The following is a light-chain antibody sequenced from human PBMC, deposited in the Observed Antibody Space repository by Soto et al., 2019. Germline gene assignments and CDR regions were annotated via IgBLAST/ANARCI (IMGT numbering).Light chain of an antibody. V-gene: IGLV2-23*01. CDR3: CSYADSSTYF. CDR2: EDS. Sequence: QSVLTQPASVSGSPGQSITISCTGTSSDVGSYNLVSWYQQHPGKAPKLMIYEDSKRPSGVSNRFSGSKSGNTASLTISGLQTEDEADYYCCSYADSSTYFFGTGTKVTVL. CDR1: SSDVGSYNL. J-gene: IGLJ1*01.